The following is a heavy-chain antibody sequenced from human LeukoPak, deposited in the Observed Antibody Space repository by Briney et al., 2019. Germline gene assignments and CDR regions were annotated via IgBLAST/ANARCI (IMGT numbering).Heavy chain of an antibody. CDR1: GGSFSGYY. CDR2: INHSGST. Sequence: SETLSLTCAVYGGSFSGYYWSWIRQPPGKGLEWIGEINHSGSTNYNPSLKSRVTISVDTSKNQFSLKLSSVTAADTAVYYCNYGDGGYFDYWGQGTLVTVS. V-gene: IGHV4-34*01. CDR3: NYGDGGYFDY. D-gene: IGHD4-17*01. J-gene: IGHJ4*02.